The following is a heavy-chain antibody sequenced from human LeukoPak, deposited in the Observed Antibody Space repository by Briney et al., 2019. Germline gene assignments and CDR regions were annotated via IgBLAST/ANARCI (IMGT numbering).Heavy chain of an antibody. CDR2: INHSGST. D-gene: IGHD2-21*02. V-gene: IGHV4-34*01. CDR3: AGEVTVVVTAHDAFDI. CDR1: GGSFSGYY. J-gene: IGHJ3*02. Sequence: SETLSLTCAVYGGSFSGYYWSWIRQPPGKGLEWIGEINHSGSTNYNPSLKSRVTISVDTSKNQFSLKLSSVTAADTAVYYCAGEVTVVVTAHDAFDIWGQETMVTVSS.